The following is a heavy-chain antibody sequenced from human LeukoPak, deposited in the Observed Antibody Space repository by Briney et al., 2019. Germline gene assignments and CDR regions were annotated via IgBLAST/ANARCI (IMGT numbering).Heavy chain of an antibody. CDR1: GFIFSNYA. D-gene: IGHD3-9*01. CDR3: WEWGEYVVLTGYYVSDF. V-gene: IGHV3-23*01. CDR2: ISGRSGST. Sequence: GGSLRLSCAASGFIFSNYAMYWVRQAPGKGLEWVSAISGRSGSTYYADSVKGRFTISRDSSKNTLYLQMNSRMAHAPAVFYGWEWGEYVVLTGYYVSDFWGQGTLVTVSS. J-gene: IGHJ4*02.